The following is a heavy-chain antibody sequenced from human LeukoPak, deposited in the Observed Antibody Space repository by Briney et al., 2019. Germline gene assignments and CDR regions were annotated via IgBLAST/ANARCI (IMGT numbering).Heavy chain of an antibody. D-gene: IGHD2-21*02. CDR1: GITFSRYS. V-gene: IGHV3-21*01. CDR2: ISSSGSYI. J-gene: IGHJ3*02. CDR3: ASRNQYCGGDCFWAFDI. Sequence: TGGSLRLSCGASGITFSRYSMNWVRQAPGKGLEWVSSISSSGSYIYYADSVKGRFTISRDNAKNSLYLQMNSLRAEDTAVYYCASRNQYCGGDCFWAFDIWGQGTMVTVSS.